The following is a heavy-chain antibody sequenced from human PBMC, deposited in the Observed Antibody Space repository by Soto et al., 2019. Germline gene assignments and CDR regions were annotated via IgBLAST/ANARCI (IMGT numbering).Heavy chain of an antibody. D-gene: IGHD3-10*01. V-gene: IGHV4-34*01. J-gene: IGHJ4*02. CDR2: INHSGST. Sequence: SETLSLTCAVYGGSFSGYYWSWIRQPPGKGLEWIGEINHSGSTNYNPSLKSRVTIPVDTSKNQFSLKLSSVTAADTAVYYCARVFQTMVRGVIISRFDYWGQGTLVTVSS. CDR1: GGSFSGYY. CDR3: ARVFQTMVRGVIISRFDY.